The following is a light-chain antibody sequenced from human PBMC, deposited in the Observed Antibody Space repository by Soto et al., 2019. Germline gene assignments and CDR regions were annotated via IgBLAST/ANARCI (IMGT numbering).Light chain of an antibody. CDR1: SSNIGNHY. CDR3: GTWDTSLRTGWV. J-gene: IGLJ3*02. V-gene: IGLV1-51*01. Sequence: QSVLTQPPSMSAAPGQTVTISCSGGSSNIGNHYVSWYQQVPGTAPKLLIYDNDKRPSGIPDRFSGSKSGTSATLAITGLQTGDEGDYYCGTWDTSLRTGWVFGGGTKLPS. CDR2: DND.